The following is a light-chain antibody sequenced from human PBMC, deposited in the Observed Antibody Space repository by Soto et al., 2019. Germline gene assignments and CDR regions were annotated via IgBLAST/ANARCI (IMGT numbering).Light chain of an antibody. J-gene: IGKJ4*01. CDR1: QDINKW. V-gene: IGKV1-17*03. Sequence: IQVTLSQTSLCASVWDRVTITCLASQDINKWLAWYQQKPGLAPNLVIYTASRLHGGGPSRFSGSRSGTEFTLTISSLQPEDIATYYCLQHTIHLRPLAGGTKVAIK. CDR2: TAS. CDR3: LQHTIHLRP.